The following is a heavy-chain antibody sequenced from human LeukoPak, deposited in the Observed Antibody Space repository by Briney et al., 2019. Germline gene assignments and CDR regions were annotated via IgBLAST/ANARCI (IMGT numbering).Heavy chain of an antibody. CDR1: GFTFSNYW. CDR2: ISGSGDST. D-gene: IGHD2-21*02. V-gene: IGHV3-23*01. J-gene: IGHJ4*02. Sequence: PGGSLRLSCAASGFTFSNYWMSWVRQTPGKGLEWVSSISGSGDSTFYADSVKGRFSISRDNSKNTLYLQVNGLRTKDTAVYYCAKDRLLNCRGDCYIFDYWGQGTVVTVSS. CDR3: AKDRLLNCRGDCYIFDY.